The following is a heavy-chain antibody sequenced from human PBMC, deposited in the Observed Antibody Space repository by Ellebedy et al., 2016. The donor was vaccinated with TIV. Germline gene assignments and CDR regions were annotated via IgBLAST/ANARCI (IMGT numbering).Heavy chain of an antibody. V-gene: IGHV4-30-4*01. J-gene: IGHJ3*02. Sequence: MPSETLSLTCAVYVGSFSGYYWSWIRQPPGKGLEWIGYIYYSGSTYYNPSLKSRVTISVDTSKNQFSLKLSSVTAADTAVYYCARGLGYCSGGSCYIDAFDIWGQGTMVTVSS. CDR2: IYYSGST. D-gene: IGHD2-15*01. CDR3: ARGLGYCSGGSCYIDAFDI. CDR1: VGSFSGYY.